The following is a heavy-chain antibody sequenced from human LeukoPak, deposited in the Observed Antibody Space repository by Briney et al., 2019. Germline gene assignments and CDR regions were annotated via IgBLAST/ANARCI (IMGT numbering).Heavy chain of an antibody. J-gene: IGHJ4*02. V-gene: IGHV3-23*01. D-gene: IGHD6-19*01. CDR2: ITDDGYNT. Sequence: GGSLRLSCAASGFTFSAFAMTWVRQAPGKGLEWVSTITDDGYNTYSADSVEGRITFSRDNSKNTLSLQLRSLRAEDTAVYYCAKDLSYTSGASDHWGQGTLVTVSS. CDR3: AKDLSYTSGASDH. CDR1: GFTFSAFA.